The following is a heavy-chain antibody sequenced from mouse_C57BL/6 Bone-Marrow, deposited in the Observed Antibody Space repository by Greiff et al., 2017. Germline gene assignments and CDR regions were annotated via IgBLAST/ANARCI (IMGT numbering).Heavy chain of an antibody. V-gene: IGHV1-64*01. CDR3: ARETSYYYGSRAFAY. Sequence: VKLQQPGAELVKPGASVKLSCKASGYTFTSYWMHWVKQRPGQGLEWIGMIHPNSGSTNYNEKFKSKATLTVDKSSSTAYMQLSSLTSEDSAVYYCARETSYYYGSRAFAYWGQGTLVTVSA. J-gene: IGHJ3*01. D-gene: IGHD1-1*01. CDR2: IHPNSGST. CDR1: GYTFTSYW.